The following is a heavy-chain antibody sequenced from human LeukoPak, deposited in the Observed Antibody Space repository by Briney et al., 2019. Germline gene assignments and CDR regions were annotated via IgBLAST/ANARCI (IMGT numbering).Heavy chain of an antibody. CDR3: ARDGDYGDYGYY. V-gene: IGHV3-48*04. CDR2: ISSSSSVI. J-gene: IGHJ4*02. CDR1: GFTFSSYN. D-gene: IGHD4-17*01. Sequence: PGGSLRLSCAASGFTFSSYNMNWVRQAPGKGLEWVSYISSSSSVIYYADSVKGRFTISRDNAKNSLYLQMNSLRAEDTAVYYCARDGDYGDYGYYWGQGTLVTVSS.